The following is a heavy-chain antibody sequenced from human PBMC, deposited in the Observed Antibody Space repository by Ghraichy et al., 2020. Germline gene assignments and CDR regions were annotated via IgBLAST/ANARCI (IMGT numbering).Heavy chain of an antibody. V-gene: IGHV4-38-2*02. Sequence: GSLRLSCTVSGYSISSGYYWGWIRQPPGKGLEWIGSIYHSGSTYYNPSLKSRVTISVDTSKNQFSLKLSSVTAADTAVYYCARESIVVRGVIGYYYYYYGMDVWGQGTTVTVSS. CDR1: GYSISSGYY. J-gene: IGHJ6*02. D-gene: IGHD3-10*01. CDR2: IYHSGST. CDR3: ARESIVVRGVIGYYYYYYGMDV.